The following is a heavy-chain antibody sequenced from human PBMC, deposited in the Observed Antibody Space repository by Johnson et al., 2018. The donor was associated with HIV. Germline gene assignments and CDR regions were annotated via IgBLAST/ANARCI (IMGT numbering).Heavy chain of an antibody. J-gene: IGHJ3*01. CDR1: GFTFSSYA. Sequence: DVQLVESGGGLVQPGGSLRLSCAASGFTFSSYAMSWVRQAPGKGLEWVSAISGSGGSTYYADSVKGRFTISRDNSKNTLYLQMNSLRAEDTAVYYCAKDEAQTLASAGRDAFDFWGQGTAVTV. CDR3: AKDEAQTLASAGRDAFDF. V-gene: IGHV3-23*04. D-gene: IGHD6-13*01. CDR2: ISGSGGST.